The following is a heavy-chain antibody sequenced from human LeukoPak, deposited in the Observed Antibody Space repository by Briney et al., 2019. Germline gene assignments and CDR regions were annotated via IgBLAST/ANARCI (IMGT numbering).Heavy chain of an antibody. CDR1: GFTFSSYS. CDR3: ARIFYYYDSSDY. J-gene: IGHJ4*02. CDR2: ISSSSNTI. V-gene: IGHV3-48*02. D-gene: IGHD3-22*01. Sequence: GGSLRLSCAASGFTFSSYSMNWVRQAPGKGLEWVSYISSSSNTIYYADSVKGRFTISRDNAKNSLYLQMNSLRDEDTAVYYCARIFYYYDSSDYWGQGTLVTVSS.